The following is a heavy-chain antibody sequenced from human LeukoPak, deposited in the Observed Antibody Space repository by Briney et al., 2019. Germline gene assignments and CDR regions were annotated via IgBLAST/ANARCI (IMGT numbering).Heavy chain of an antibody. D-gene: IGHD3-3*01. CDR3: AREEDRYDFWSGYYNPFDY. J-gene: IGHJ4*02. V-gene: IGHV1-69*04. CDR1: GGTFSSYA. CDR2: IIPIFGIA. Sequence: SVKVSCKASGGTFSSYAISWVRQAPGQGLEWMGRIIPIFGIANYAQKFQGRVTITADKSTSAAYMELRSLRSEDTAVYYCAREEDRYDFWSGYYNPFDYWGQGTLVTVSS.